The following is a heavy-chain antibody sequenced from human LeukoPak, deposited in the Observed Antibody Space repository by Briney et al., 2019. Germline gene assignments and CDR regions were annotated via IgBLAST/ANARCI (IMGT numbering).Heavy chain of an antibody. J-gene: IGHJ4*02. CDR3: AKPGGGLLQYYFDY. V-gene: IGHV3-23*01. CDR2: ISGSGGST. Sequence: GVSLRLSCAASGFTFSSYAMSWVRQAPGKGLEWVSAISGSGGSTYYADSVKGRFTISRDNSKNTLYLQMNSLGAEDTAVYYCAKPGGGLLQYYFDYWGQGTLVTVSS. D-gene: IGHD3-10*01. CDR1: GFTFSSYA.